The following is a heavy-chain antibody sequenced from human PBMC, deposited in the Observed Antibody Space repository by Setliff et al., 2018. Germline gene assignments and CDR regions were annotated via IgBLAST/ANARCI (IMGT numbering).Heavy chain of an antibody. D-gene: IGHD3-10*01. CDR2: TYYSGDA. CDR3: VRPLYGSGGYFNSLSAFDI. CDR1: GGSISTNTYF. Sequence: PSETLSLTCTVSGGSISTNTYFWGWIRQSPGKGLEWIGNTYYSGDAYYNPSLKSRVTISVDTSRNQFSLKLSSVTAADTAVYYCVRPLYGSGGYFNSLSAFDIWGRGTMVTVSS. J-gene: IGHJ3*02. V-gene: IGHV4-39*01.